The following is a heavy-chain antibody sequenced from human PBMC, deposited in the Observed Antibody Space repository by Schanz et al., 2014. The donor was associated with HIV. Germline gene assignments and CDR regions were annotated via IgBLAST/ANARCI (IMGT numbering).Heavy chain of an antibody. Sequence: DVQLVESGGGLVKRGGSLRLSCAASGFTFSSYAMTWVRQAPGKGLEWVSGISGNSCNTWNPDSVKGRFTIARGNSKNTLFLQMNSLGARCTAVYFCARDVAGCSGTGCYSDAFDIWGQGTLVTVSS. CDR1: GFTFSSYA. D-gene: IGHD2-2*01. CDR2: ISGNSCNT. J-gene: IGHJ3*02. CDR3: ARDVAGCSGTGCYSDAFDI. V-gene: IGHV3-23*04.